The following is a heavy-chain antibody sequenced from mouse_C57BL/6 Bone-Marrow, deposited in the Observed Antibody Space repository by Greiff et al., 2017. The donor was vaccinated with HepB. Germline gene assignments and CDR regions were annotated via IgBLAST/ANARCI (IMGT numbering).Heavy chain of an antibody. CDR3: ARGRSSNGAMDY. V-gene: IGHV1-47*01. D-gene: IGHD1-1*01. J-gene: IGHJ4*01. CDR1: GYTFTTYP. Sequence: QVQLKESGAELVKPGASVKMSCKASGYTFTTYPIEWMKQNHGKSLEWIGNFHPYNDDTKYNEKFKGKATLTVEKSSSTVYLELSRLTSDDAAVYYCARGRSSNGAMDYWGQGTSVTVSS. CDR2: FHPYNDDT.